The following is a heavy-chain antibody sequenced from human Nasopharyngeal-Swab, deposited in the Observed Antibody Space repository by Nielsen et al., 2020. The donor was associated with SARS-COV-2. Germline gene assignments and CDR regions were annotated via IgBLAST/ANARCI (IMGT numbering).Heavy chain of an antibody. D-gene: IGHD5-24*01. CDR2: ISSSGSIT. Sequence: GESLKISCAASGFSFSEYYMSWIRQAPGKGLEWISDISSSGSITHYADSMKGRFTISRDNAKKSLYLQMNGLRAEDTAVYYCARGVETIHHWGQGSLATVSS. J-gene: IGHJ1*01. CDR1: GFSFSEYY. V-gene: IGHV3-11*04. CDR3: ARGVETIHH.